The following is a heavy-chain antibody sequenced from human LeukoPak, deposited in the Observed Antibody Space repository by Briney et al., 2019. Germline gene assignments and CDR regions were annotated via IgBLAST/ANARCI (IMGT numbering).Heavy chain of an antibody. J-gene: IGHJ6*04. D-gene: IGHD3-10*01. CDR3: ARDRRDGSGNYFSRYMDV. CDR1: GFTFSSFW. V-gene: IGHV3-74*03. Sequence: QTGGSLRLSCAASGFTFSSFWMHWVRQAPGKGLVWVSRINSDGTSTTYAESVKGRLTTSRENAKNTVYLQMNSLRADDTAVYYCARDRRDGSGNYFSRYMDVWGKGTTITVSS. CDR2: INSDGTST.